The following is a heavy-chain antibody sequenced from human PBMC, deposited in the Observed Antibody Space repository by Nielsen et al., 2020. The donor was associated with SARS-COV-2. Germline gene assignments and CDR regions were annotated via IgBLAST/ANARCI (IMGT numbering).Heavy chain of an antibody. CDR1: GDSVSSSSAA. CDR3: ARARGAYGDYYYYYYTDV. V-gene: IGHV6-1*01. J-gene: IGHJ6*03. Sequence: SCAISGDSVSSSSAAWNWIRQSPSRGLEWLGGTYYRSKWYNDYAVSVKSRITINPDTSKNQFSLHLNSVTPEDTAVYYCARARGAYGDYYYYYYTDVWGKGTTVTVSS. CDR2: TYYRSKWYN. D-gene: IGHD4-17*01.